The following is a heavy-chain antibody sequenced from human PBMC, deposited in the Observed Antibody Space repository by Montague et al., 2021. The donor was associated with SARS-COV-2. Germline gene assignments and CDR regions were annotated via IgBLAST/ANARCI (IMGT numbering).Heavy chain of an antibody. CDR3: ARGGSNVLTNYYYYYCLDV. CDR1: GGSFSGWY. V-gene: IGHV4-34*01. J-gene: IGHJ6*03. Sequence: SETLSLTCAVYGGSFSGWYWSWVRQPPGKGLEWIGEINRRGDTIYNPSLKSRVTISEDTSKSQFSLKLSSVTAADTAVYYCARGGSNVLTNYYYYYCLDVWGTGTTVTVSS. CDR2: INRRGDT. D-gene: IGHD3-10*01.